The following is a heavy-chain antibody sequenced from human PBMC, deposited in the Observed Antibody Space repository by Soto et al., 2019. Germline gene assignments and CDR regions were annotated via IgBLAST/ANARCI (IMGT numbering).Heavy chain of an antibody. Sequence: EVQLLESGGGLVQPGGSLRLSCAASGFTFSTYAMSWVRQAPGKGLEWVSAISGSAEITYYADSVEGRFTISRDNSINMLYLQMNSLRTEDTAVYYCAHPRGYGVFDAYDFWGQGAMVTVSS. CDR1: GFTFSTYA. V-gene: IGHV3-23*01. D-gene: IGHD4-17*01. CDR2: ISGSAEIT. CDR3: AHPRGYGVFDAYDF. J-gene: IGHJ3*01.